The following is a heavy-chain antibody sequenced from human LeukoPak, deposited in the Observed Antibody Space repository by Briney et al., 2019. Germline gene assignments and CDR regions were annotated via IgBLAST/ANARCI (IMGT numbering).Heavy chain of an antibody. CDR2: MNSDGSST. J-gene: IGHJ4*02. D-gene: IGHD3-10*01. CDR3: AREIITFGHHYFDY. Sequence: GGSLRLSCAASGFTFSSYWMHWVRQAPGKGLMWVSRMNSDGSSTTYADSVKGRFTISRDNAKNTLYLQINSLRAEDTAVYYCAREIITFGHHYFDYWGQGTLFTVSS. V-gene: IGHV3-74*01. CDR1: GFTFSSYW.